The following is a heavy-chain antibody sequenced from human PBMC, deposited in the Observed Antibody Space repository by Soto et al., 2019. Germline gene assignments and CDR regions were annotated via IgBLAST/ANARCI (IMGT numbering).Heavy chain of an antibody. CDR2: ISLYSDGT. D-gene: IGHD2-2*01. CDR3: ASVVTGAEACFGP. J-gene: IGHJ5*02. V-gene: IGHV1-18*01. Sequence: QVQLVQSGGEVKRPGASVKVSCKTSGYTFSNYGITWVRQAPGQPLEWLGWISLYSDGTNYAQKFQGRVSMTTDTSTATAYMELRSLRSADTAVYYCASVVTGAEACFGPWGQGTLVTVSS. CDR1: GYTFSNYG.